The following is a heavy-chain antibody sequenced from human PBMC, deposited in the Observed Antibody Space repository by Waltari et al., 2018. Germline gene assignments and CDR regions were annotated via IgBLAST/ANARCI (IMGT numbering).Heavy chain of an antibody. D-gene: IGHD6-6*01. V-gene: IGHV4-34*01. J-gene: IGHJ4*02. CDR3: ARGTPDSSSSGTADY. Sequence: QVQLQQWGAGLLKPSETLSLTCAVYGGSFSGYYWSWIRQPPGKGLEWIGEINHSGSTNYNPSLKSRVTISVDTSKNQFSLKLSSVTAADTAVYYCARGTPDSSSSGTADYWGQGTLVIVSS. CDR2: INHSGST. CDR1: GGSFSGYY.